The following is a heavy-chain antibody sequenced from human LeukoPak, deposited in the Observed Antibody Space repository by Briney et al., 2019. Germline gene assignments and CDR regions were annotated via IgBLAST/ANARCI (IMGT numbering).Heavy chain of an antibody. V-gene: IGHV3-53*05. J-gene: IGHJ6*02. CDR2: IYSGGST. CDR1: GFTVSSNY. CDR3: ARDLHYGDYGGMDV. D-gene: IGHD4-17*01. Sequence: GGSLRLSCAASGFTVSSNYMSWVRQAPGKGLEWVSVIYSGGSTYYADSVKGRFTISRDNSKNTLYLQMNSLRAEDTAVYYCARDLHYGDYGGMDVWGQGTTVTVSS.